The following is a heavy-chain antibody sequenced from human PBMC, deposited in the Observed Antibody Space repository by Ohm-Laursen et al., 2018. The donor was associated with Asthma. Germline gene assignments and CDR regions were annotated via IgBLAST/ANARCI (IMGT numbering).Heavy chain of an antibody. J-gene: IGHJ4*02. D-gene: IGHD3-22*01. CDR2: IYYSGIT. V-gene: IGHV4-31*03. Sequence: TLSLTCTVSGGPISSGDNYWSWIRQHPGKGLEWIGYIYYSGITYSNPSLRSRVSISVDTSKNQFSLKLSPVTAADTAVYYCARGTFYYESTGYYFFDHWGQGALVTVSS. CDR1: GGPISSGDNY. CDR3: ARGTFYYESTGYYFFDH.